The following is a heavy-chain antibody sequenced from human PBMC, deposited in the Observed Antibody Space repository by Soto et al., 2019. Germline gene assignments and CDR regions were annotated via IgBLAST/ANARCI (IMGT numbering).Heavy chain of an antibody. CDR3: ATPPGGGGY. D-gene: IGHD3-10*01. CDR2: IYSGGYT. Sequence: EVQLVESGGGLIQPGGSLRLSCAVSGFTVSNNYMSWVRQAPGKGLEGVSVIYSGGYTAYGDSVKGRFTISRDNSKNTLYLKMKSRGAADPAVFSGATPPGGGGYWGQGTLVTVSS. V-gene: IGHV3-53*01. CDR1: GFTVSNNY. J-gene: IGHJ4*02.